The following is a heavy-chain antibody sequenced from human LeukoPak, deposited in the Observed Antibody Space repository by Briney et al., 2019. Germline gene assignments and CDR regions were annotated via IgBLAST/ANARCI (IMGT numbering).Heavy chain of an antibody. CDR2: ISDSGGST. D-gene: IGHD6-19*01. J-gene: IGHJ4*02. Sequence: PGGSLGLSCAASGFTFSSYAMSWVRQAPGKGLEWVSAISDSGGSTYYADSVKGRFTISRDNSKNTLYLQMNSLRAEDTAVYYCAKDRGWYFDYWGQGTLVTVSS. CDR3: AKDRGWYFDY. CDR1: GFTFSSYA. V-gene: IGHV3-23*01.